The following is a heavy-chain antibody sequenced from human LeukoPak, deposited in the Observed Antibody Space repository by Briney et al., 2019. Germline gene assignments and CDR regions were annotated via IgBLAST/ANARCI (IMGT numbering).Heavy chain of an antibody. J-gene: IGHJ4*02. CDR1: GDSIRNYY. Sequence: PSETLSLTCTVSGDSIRNYYWSWIRQPAGKGLEWIGHIYTSGSPTYYPSLKSRVTMSVDTSKNQISLKLSSVAAADTAVYYCATFLSGSLDYWGQGILVTVSS. V-gene: IGHV4-4*07. CDR3: ATFLSGSLDY. D-gene: IGHD1-26*01. CDR2: IYTSGSP.